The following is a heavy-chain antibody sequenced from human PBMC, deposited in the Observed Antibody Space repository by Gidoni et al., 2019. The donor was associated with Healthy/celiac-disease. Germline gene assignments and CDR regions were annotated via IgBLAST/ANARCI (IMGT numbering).Heavy chain of an antibody. J-gene: IGHJ1*01. D-gene: IGHD6-19*01. V-gene: IGHV3-21*01. CDR1: GFNFSSYS. CDR2: ISSSSSYI. Sequence: EVQLVESGGGLVKPGGSLRRPCAASGFNFSSYSMNWVRPDPGKGLEWVSSISSSSSYIDYADSVKVRFTISRDNAKNSLYLQMNSLRAEDTAVYYCARDTIAVAGTIEYFQHWGQGTLVTVSS. CDR3: ARDTIAVAGTIEYFQH.